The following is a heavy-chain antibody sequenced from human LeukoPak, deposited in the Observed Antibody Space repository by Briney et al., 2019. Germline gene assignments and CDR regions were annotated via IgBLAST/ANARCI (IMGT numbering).Heavy chain of an antibody. D-gene: IGHD4-17*01. V-gene: IGHV3-30*02. CDR3: AKDPSRFYGDYCRDGGWDLFDY. CDR2: IRYDGSNK. Sequence: TGGSLRLSCAASGFTVSSNYMSWVRQAPGKGLEWVAFIRYDGSNKYYADSVKGRFTISRDNSKNTLYLQMNSLRAEDTAVYYCAKDPSRFYGDYCRDGGWDLFDYWGQGTLVTVSS. J-gene: IGHJ4*02. CDR1: GFTVSSNY.